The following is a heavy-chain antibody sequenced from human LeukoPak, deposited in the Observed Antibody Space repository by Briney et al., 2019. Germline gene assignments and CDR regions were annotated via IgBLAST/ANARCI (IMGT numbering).Heavy chain of an antibody. D-gene: IGHD6-13*01. Sequence: ASVKVSCKASGYTFTSYGISWVRQAPGQGLEWMGWISAYNGNTNYAQKLQGRVTMTTDTSTSTAYMELRSLRSDATAVYYCAREQQLVRDDAFGIWGQGTMVTVSS. CDR3: AREQQLVRDDAFGI. CDR2: ISAYNGNT. J-gene: IGHJ3*02. CDR1: GYTFTSYG. V-gene: IGHV1-18*01.